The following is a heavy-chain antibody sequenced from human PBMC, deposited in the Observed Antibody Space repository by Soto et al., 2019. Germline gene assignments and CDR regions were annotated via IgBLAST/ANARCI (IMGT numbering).Heavy chain of an antibody. CDR1: CGSFSGYY. Sequence: SETLSLTCAVYCGSFSGYYWTWIRQPPGKGLEGIGEINDSGGTDYNPSLKSRVTISLDTSKNQLSLKLSSVTAADTAVYYCARGRKGFSSSCYVDWGQGTLVTVSS. CDR2: INDSGGT. CDR3: ARGRKGFSSSCYVD. J-gene: IGHJ4*02. V-gene: IGHV4-34*01. D-gene: IGHD6-13*01.